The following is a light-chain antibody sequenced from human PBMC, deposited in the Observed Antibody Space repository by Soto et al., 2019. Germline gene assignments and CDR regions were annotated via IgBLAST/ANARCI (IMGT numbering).Light chain of an antibody. Sequence: QSVLTQPPSVSGAPGQRVTICCSGSSSNIGAGYDVNWYRQLPGTAPKLLIYGNSDRPSGVPDRFSGSKSGTSASLAITGLQAEDEADYFCQSYDRSLRTYVFGTATKLTVL. CDR2: GNS. V-gene: IGLV1-40*01. CDR1: SSNIGAGYD. J-gene: IGLJ1*01. CDR3: QSYDRSLRTYV.